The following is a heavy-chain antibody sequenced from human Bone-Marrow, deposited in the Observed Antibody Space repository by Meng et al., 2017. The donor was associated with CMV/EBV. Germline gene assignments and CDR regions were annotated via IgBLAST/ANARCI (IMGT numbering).Heavy chain of an antibody. V-gene: IGHV3-30*19. J-gene: IGHJ4*02. CDR1: GFTFSTYG. Sequence: GGSLRLSCAASGFTFSTYGMHWVRQAPGKGLEWVAVISYDGSNKYYADSVKGRFTISRDNSKNTLYLQMNSLRAEDTALYYCARDWSGGNSGFLDFWGQGTPVTVSS. CDR3: ARDWSGGNSGFLDF. CDR2: ISYDGSNK. D-gene: IGHD4-23*01.